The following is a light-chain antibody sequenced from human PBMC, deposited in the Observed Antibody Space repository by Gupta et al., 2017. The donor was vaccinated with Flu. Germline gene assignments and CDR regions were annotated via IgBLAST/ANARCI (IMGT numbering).Light chain of an antibody. CDR2: DND. CDR3: STGDGSRSGGV. J-gene: IGLJ3*02. V-gene: IGLV1-51*01. Sequence: KGTISSSGSSSNIEMNYVGWYQQTPGSAPKLLMYDNDKRGSGIPERFSGSKSATSATLPSTRLQAGDEADYYCSTGDGSRSGGVFGGGTKLTVL. CDR1: SSNIEMNY.